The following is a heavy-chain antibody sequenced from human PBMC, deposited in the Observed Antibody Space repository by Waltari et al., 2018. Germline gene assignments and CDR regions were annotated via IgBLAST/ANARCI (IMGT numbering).Heavy chain of an antibody. CDR3: ARFPTQHFDY. CDR1: GGSISSGSYY. Sequence: QVQLQESGPGLVKPSQTLSLTCTVSGGSISSGSYYWSWIRQPAGKGLEWIGYIYTSGSTNYNPSLKSRVTISVDTSKNQFSLKLSSVTAADTAVYYCARFPTQHFDYWGQGTLVTVSS. CDR2: IYTSGST. D-gene: IGHD2-2*01. J-gene: IGHJ4*02. V-gene: IGHV4-61*09.